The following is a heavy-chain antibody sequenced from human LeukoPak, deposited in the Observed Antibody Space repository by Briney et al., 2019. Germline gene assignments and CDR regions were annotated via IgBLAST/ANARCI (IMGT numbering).Heavy chain of an antibody. CDR2: ISSSSSYI. J-gene: IGHJ4*02. D-gene: IGHD3-3*01. V-gene: IGHV3-21*01. CDR1: GFTFSSYS. CDR3: AKDSGFLEWLPAHFDY. Sequence: PGGSLRLSCAASGFTFSSYSMNWVRQAPGKGLEWVSSISSSSSYIYYADSVKGRFTISRDNSKNTLYLQMNSLRAEDTAVYYCAKDSGFLEWLPAHFDYWGQGTLVTVSS.